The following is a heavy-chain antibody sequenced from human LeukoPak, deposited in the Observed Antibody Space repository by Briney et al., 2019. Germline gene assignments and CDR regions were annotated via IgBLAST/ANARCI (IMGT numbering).Heavy chain of an antibody. J-gene: IGHJ6*03. CDR1: GFTFSSYS. Sequence: PGGSLRLSCAASGFTFSSYSMNWVRQAPGKGLEWVSSISSSSTYIYYADSVKGRFTISRDNAKNSLYLQMNSLRAEDTAVYYCARDHSNARGCFMDVWGKGTTVTVSS. V-gene: IGHV3-21*01. D-gene: IGHD4-11*01. CDR2: ISSSSTYI. CDR3: ARDHSNARGCFMDV.